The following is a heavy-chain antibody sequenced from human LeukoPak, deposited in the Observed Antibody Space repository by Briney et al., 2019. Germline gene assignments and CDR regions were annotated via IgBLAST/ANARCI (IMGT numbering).Heavy chain of an antibody. J-gene: IGHJ4*02. D-gene: IGHD2-21*01. CDR3: AKDLWQVAGLDY. CDR2: IKGDDGSK. V-gene: IGHV3-43*02. CDR1: GVAFDEYA. Sequence: GGSLRLSCAGSGVAFDEYAMHWVRQAPGRGLEWVSLIKGDDGSKYYAESVKGRFTISRDKSKNSMYLQMKSLRSEDTALYYCAKDLWQVAGLDYWGQGALVTVSS.